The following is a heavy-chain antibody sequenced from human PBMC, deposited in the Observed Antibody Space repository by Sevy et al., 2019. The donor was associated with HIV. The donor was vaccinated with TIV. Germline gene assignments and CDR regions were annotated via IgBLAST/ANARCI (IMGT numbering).Heavy chain of an antibody. Sequence: GGSLRLSCATSGFTFSLDRMNWVHQAPGKGLEWLSHISDSSGTIYYADSVKGRFTISRDNAKNSLFLEMHSLRDEDTGMYYCTRDDYDILTGYYYWGSDYWGQGALVTVSS. D-gene: IGHD3-9*01. CDR1: GFTFSLDR. J-gene: IGHJ4*02. V-gene: IGHV3-48*02. CDR2: ISDSSGTI. CDR3: TRDDYDILTGYYYWGSDY.